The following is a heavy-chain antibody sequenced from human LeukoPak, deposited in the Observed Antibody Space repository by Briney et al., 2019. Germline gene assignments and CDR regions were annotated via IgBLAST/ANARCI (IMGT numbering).Heavy chain of an antibody. CDR2: IYYSGST. D-gene: IGHD1-26*01. CDR3: ARGELPESFDI. Sequence: SETLSLTCTVSGGSISSSSYYWGWIRQPPGKGLEWIGSIYYSGSTYYNPSLKSRVTISVDTSKNQFSLKLSSVTAADTAVYYCARGELPESFDIWGQGTMVTVSS. V-gene: IGHV4-39*07. CDR1: GGSISSSSYY. J-gene: IGHJ3*02.